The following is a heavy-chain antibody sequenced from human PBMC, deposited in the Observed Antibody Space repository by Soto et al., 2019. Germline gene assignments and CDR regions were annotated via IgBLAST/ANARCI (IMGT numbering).Heavy chain of an antibody. CDR2: IIPIFGTA. Sequence: SVKVSCKASGGTFSSYAISWVRQAPGQGLEWMGGIIPIFGTANYAQKFQGRVTITADESTSTAYMELSSLRSEDTAVYYCARGRAVAGPVSYYYGMDVWGQGTTVT. D-gene: IGHD6-19*01. CDR3: ARGRAVAGPVSYYYGMDV. V-gene: IGHV1-69*13. CDR1: GGTFSSYA. J-gene: IGHJ6*02.